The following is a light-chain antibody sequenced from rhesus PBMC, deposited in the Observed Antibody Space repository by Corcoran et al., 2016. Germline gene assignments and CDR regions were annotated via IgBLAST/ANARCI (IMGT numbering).Light chain of an antibody. J-gene: IGKJ3*01. V-gene: IGKV1-22*01. CDR1: QSISSW. CDR3: LQSYSTPRT. CDR2: KAS. Sequence: GDTVTITCRASQSISSWLAWYQQKPGKATKLLIYKASSLESGVPSRVSGSGSGTDFTLTISSLQPEHFAAYYCLQSYSTPRTFGPGTTLDIK.